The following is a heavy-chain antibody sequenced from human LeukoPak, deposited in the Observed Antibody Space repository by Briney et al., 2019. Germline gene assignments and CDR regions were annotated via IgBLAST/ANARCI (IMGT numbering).Heavy chain of an antibody. CDR2: IKQDGSEK. Sequence: GGSLRLSCAASGFTFSTYWMSWVRQAPGKGLEWVANIKQDGSEKYYVDSVKGRFTISRDNAKNSLYLQMNSLRAEDTAVYYCARRHSSGRLGDWFDPWGQGTLVTVSS. V-gene: IGHV3-7*01. CDR3: ARRHSSGRLGDWFDP. CDR1: GFTFSTYW. D-gene: IGHD6-19*01. J-gene: IGHJ5*02.